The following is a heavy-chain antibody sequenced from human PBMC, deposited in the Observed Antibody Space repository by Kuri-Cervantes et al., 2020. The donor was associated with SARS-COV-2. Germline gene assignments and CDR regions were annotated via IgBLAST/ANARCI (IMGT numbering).Heavy chain of an antibody. Sequence: GESLKISCAASGFTFSNYGMHWVRQAPGKGLEWVAVIWYDGSNKYYADSVKGRFTISRDNSKNTLYLQMNSLRAEDTAVYYCARDVSRIAAALVPDYWGQGTLVTVSS. CDR2: IWYDGSNK. D-gene: IGHD6-13*01. J-gene: IGHJ4*02. CDR3: ARDVSRIAAALVPDY. CDR1: GFTFSNYG. V-gene: IGHV3-33*08.